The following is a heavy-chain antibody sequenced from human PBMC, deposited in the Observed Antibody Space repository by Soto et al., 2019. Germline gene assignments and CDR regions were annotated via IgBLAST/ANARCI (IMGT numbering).Heavy chain of an antibody. CDR1: GGTFRNYP. V-gene: IGHV1-69*02. CDR2: IFPLTDIP. CDR3: ARGPLVVLNYFES. Sequence: QVQLVQSGTEVKKPGSSVKVSCKASGGTFRNYPINWVRQAPGQGLEWMGSIFPLTDIPDYAQNFQARLTISADKSPSTAYMELSSLTSDDTAMYFCARGPLVVLNYFESWGQGTLVTVSP. J-gene: IGHJ4*02.